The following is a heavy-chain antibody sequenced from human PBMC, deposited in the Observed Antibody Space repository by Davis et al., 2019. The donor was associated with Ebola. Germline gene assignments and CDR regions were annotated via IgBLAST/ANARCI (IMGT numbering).Heavy chain of an antibody. CDR3: ARGAVYCSGGSCYSH. J-gene: IGHJ4*02. Sequence: SETLSLTCTVSGGSISSYYWSWIRQPPGKGLEWIGYIYYSGSTNYNPSLKSRVTISVDTSKNQFSLKLRSVTAADTAVYYCARGAVYCSGGSCYSHWGQGTLVTVSS. V-gene: IGHV4-59*01. CDR2: IYYSGST. CDR1: GGSISSYY. D-gene: IGHD2-15*01.